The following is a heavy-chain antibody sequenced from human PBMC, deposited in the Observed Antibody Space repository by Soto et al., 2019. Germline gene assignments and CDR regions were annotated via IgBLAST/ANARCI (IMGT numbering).Heavy chain of an antibody. D-gene: IGHD4-4*01. J-gene: IGHJ6*02. CDR1: GFTFSSYN. V-gene: IGHV3-48*02. CDR2: ISTSGTTI. CDR3: ARYDYSNYGASDV. Sequence: EVQLVESGGGLVQPGGSLRLSCAASGFTFSSYNMNWVRQAPGKGLGWVSYISTSGTTIYYTDSVKGRFTISRDNAKNSLYLLMNSLSDEDTAVYYCARYDYSNYGASDVWGQGTTVTVSS.